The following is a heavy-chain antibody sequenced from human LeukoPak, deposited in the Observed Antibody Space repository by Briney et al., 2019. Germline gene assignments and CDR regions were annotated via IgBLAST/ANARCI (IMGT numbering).Heavy chain of an antibody. J-gene: IGHJ6*03. CDR1: GGTFSSYA. CDR2: IIPIFGTA. CDR3: ARATAMDSGALYCYYYYMDV. Sequence: GSSVKVSCKASGGTFSSYAISWVRQAPGQGLEWMGRIIPIFGTANYAQKFQGRVTITTDESTSTAYMELSSLRSEDTAVYYCARATAMDSGALYCYYYYMDVWGKGTTVTVSS. V-gene: IGHV1-69*05. D-gene: IGHD5-18*01.